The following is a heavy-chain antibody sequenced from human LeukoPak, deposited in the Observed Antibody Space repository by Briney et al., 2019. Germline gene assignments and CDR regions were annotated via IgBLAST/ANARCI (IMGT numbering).Heavy chain of an antibody. D-gene: IGHD6-13*01. CDR1: GYILSELS. CDR2: FDPEDFET. Sequence: GASVKVSCKVSGYILSELSVHWVRQAPGKGLEWMGGFDPEDFETVYAQKFQGRVTLTEDRATDTAYMELSRLRSEDTAVYYCARDRQYSSSWFLSVGYYFDYWGQGTLVTVSS. J-gene: IGHJ4*02. CDR3: ARDRQYSSSWFLSVGYYFDY. V-gene: IGHV1-24*01.